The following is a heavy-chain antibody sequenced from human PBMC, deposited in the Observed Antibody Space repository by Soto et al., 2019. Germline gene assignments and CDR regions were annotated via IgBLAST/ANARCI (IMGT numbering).Heavy chain of an antibody. V-gene: IGHV4-61*01. Sequence: PSETLSLTCTVSGASVSGGYYYWSWIRQPPGKGLEWIAYIDYSGSTNYNPSLKSRVTISVDTSKNQFSLKLSSVTAADTAVYYCARGGVYDSSGYYSRYFDYWGQGTLVTVSS. CDR1: GASVSGGYYY. D-gene: IGHD3-22*01. J-gene: IGHJ4*02. CDR2: IDYSGST. CDR3: ARGGVYDSSGYYSRYFDY.